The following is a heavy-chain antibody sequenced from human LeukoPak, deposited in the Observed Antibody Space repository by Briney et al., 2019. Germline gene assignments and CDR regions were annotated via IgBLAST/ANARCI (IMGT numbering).Heavy chain of an antibody. V-gene: IGHV4-4*07. Sequence: PSETLSLTCTVSGGPISSYYWSWIRQPAGKGLEWIGRIYSSGSTKYNPSLQSRVTLSVDTSKNQFSLKVSSVTAADTAVYYCARHDEGQFVGWGQGTMVTVSS. CDR3: ARHDEGQFVG. J-gene: IGHJ3*01. CDR1: GGPISSYY. D-gene: IGHD3-16*01. CDR2: IYSSGST.